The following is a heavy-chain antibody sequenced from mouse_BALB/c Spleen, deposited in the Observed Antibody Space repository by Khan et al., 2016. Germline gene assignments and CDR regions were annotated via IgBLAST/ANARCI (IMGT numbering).Heavy chain of an antibody. CDR2: INPSAGYT. Sequence: QVQLKQSGAELAKPGASVKMSCKASGYTFTNYWMHWIKQRPGQGLEWIGYINPSAGYTDYNQKFKDKATLTADKSSSTVYMQLSSLTSEDSAVYFCTRIDWRDVVDYWGQGTTLTVSS. CDR1: GYTFTNYW. J-gene: IGHJ2*01. D-gene: IGHD2-4*01. V-gene: IGHV1-7*01. CDR3: TRIDWRDVVDY.